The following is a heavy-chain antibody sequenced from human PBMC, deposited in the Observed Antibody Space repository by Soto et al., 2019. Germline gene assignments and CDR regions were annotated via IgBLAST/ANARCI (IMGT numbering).Heavy chain of an antibody. Sequence: QVQLQESGPGLVKPSETLSLTCTVSGGDISTYYWTWIRQPAGKGLEWIGRIYSSGRTKYNPSLKSRVTMSLVTSKIQFSLRLSSVTAADTAVYYCARGQRFSDWFDPWGQGTLVTVSS. CDR2: IYSSGRT. CDR1: GGDISTYY. D-gene: IGHD3-3*01. V-gene: IGHV4-4*07. CDR3: ARGQRFSDWFDP. J-gene: IGHJ5*02.